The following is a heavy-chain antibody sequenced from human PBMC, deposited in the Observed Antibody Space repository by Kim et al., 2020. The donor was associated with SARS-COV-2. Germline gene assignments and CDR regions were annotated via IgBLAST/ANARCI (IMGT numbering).Heavy chain of an antibody. V-gene: IGHV3-66*01. J-gene: IGHJ4*02. CDR2: SGGST. Sequence: SGGSTYSADSVKGRFTISRDNSKNTLYLQMNSLRAEDTAVYYCARDQKDYWGQGTLVTVSS. CDR3: ARDQKDY.